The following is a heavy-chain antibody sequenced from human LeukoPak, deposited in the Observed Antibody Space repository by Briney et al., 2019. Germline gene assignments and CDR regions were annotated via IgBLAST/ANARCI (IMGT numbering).Heavy chain of an antibody. CDR1: GFTFSSYA. CDR3: ARDLAYDSSGYYFWYYYYGMDV. D-gene: IGHD3-22*01. Sequence: GGSLRLSCAASGFTFSSYAMHWVRQAPGKGLEWVAVISYDGSNKYYADSVKGRFTISRDNSKNTLYLQMNSLRAEDTAVYYCARDLAYDSSGYYFWYYYYGMDVWGQGTTVTVPS. J-gene: IGHJ6*02. V-gene: IGHV3-30-3*01. CDR2: ISYDGSNK.